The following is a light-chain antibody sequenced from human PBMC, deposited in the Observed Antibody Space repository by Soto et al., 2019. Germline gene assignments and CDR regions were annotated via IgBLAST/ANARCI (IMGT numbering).Light chain of an antibody. CDR1: SGDIGGYNF. CDR2: EVR. CDR3: SSYTSTGTLIV. J-gene: IGLJ2*01. V-gene: IGLV2-14*01. Sequence: QSALTQPASVSGSPGQSITISCSGSSGDIGGYNFVSWYQHLPGKAPKLIIFEVRFRPSGVSNRFSGSKSGDTASLTISKLLPVDEADYYCSSYTSTGTLIVFGGGTKLTVL.